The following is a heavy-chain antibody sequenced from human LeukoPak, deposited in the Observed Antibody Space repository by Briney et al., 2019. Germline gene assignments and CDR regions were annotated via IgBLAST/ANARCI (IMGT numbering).Heavy chain of an antibody. V-gene: IGHV1-8*03. CDR1: GYTFTSYD. D-gene: IGHD4-17*01. CDR3: ARRFRDFGAGIDY. CDR2: MNPNTGIT. Sequence: ASVKVSHKASGYTFTSYDVNWVRQATGQGLEWMGWMNPNTGITGYAQKFQGRVTITRNTSISTAYMELSSLRSDDTAVYYCARRFRDFGAGIDYWGQGTLVTVPS. J-gene: IGHJ4*02.